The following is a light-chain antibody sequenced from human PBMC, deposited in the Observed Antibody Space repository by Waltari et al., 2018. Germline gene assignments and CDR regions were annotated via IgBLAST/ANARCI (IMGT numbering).Light chain of an antibody. J-gene: IGLJ3*02. CDR3: SSYAGSKFWV. CDR2: EVS. V-gene: IGLV2-8*01. Sequence: QSALTQPPSASGSPGQSVTISCTGTRSDVGGYNYVSCFQQRPGKAPKVMFYEVSKRPSGVPDRFSGSKSGNTASLIVSWLQAEDEADYYCSSYAGSKFWVFGGGTKLTVL. CDR1: RSDVGGYNY.